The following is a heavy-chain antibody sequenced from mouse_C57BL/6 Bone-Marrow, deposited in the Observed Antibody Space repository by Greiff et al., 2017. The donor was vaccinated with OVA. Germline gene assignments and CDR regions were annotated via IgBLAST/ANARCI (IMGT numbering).Heavy chain of an antibody. Sequence: QVQLKQPGAELVMPGASVKLSCKASGYTFTSYWMHWVKQRPGQGLEWIGEIDPSDSYTNYNQKFKGKSTLTVDKSSSTANMQLSSLTSEDSAVYYCARSRDYDDYWGQGTTLTVSS. CDR3: ARSRDYDDY. J-gene: IGHJ2*01. CDR1: GYTFTSYW. CDR2: IDPSDSYT. D-gene: IGHD2-4*01. V-gene: IGHV1-69*01.